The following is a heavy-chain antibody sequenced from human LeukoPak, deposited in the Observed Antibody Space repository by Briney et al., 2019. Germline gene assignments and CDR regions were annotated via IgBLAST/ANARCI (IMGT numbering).Heavy chain of an antibody. Sequence: PGGSLRLSCAASGFIFSDYYMTWVRQAPGKGLEWVANIKEDEGEKYYLDSVKGRFNISRDNANNSLYLEMNSLRAEDTALYYCARVRLFRQKAFDIWGQGTMVTVSS. CDR1: GFIFSDYY. CDR2: IKEDEGEK. CDR3: ARVRLFRQKAFDI. J-gene: IGHJ3*02. D-gene: IGHD3-22*01. V-gene: IGHV3-7*04.